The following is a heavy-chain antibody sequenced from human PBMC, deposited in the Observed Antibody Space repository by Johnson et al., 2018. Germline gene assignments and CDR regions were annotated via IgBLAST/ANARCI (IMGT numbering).Heavy chain of an antibody. CDR2: ISWNSGSI. J-gene: IGHJ4*02. CDR3: ARDGVATIQD. D-gene: IGHD5-24*01. Sequence: VQLVQSGGGLVQPGRSLRLSCAASGFTFDDYAMHWVRQAPGKGLEWVSGISWNSGSIGYAVSVKGRFTISRDHAKNTLDLQMNSLRADDTAVYYCARDGVATIQDWGQGTLVTVSS. CDR1: GFTFDDYA. V-gene: IGHV3-9*01.